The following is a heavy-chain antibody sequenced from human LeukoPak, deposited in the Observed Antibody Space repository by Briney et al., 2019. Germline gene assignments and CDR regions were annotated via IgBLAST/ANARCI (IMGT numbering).Heavy chain of an antibody. CDR2: IYHSGST. CDR1: GYSISSGYY. CDR3: ARLILLRFGGDGGYFDY. J-gene: IGHJ4*02. V-gene: IGHV4-38-2*02. Sequence: SETLSLTCTVSGYSISSGYYWGWIRQPPGKGLEWIGSIYHSGSTYYNPSLKSRVTISVDTSKNQFSLKLSSVTAADTAVYYCARLILLRFGGDGGYFDYWGQGTLVSVSS. D-gene: IGHD3-10*01.